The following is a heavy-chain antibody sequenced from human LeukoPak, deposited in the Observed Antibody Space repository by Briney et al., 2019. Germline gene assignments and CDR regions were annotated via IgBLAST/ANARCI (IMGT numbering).Heavy chain of an antibody. CDR1: GGSISSYY. CDR2: IYYSGST. Sequence: PSETLSLTCTVSGGSISSYYWSWIRQPPGKELEWIGYIYYSGSTNYNPSLKSRVTISVDTSKNQFSLKLSSVTAADTAVYYCARGQAYSSGWYYWGQGTLVTVSS. J-gene: IGHJ4*02. D-gene: IGHD6-19*01. CDR3: ARGQAYSSGWYY. V-gene: IGHV4-59*01.